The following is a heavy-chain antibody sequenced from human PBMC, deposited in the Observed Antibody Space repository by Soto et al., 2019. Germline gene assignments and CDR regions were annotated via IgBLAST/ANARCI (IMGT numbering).Heavy chain of an antibody. CDR3: ARSVDTAMVID. CDR2: INHSGST. D-gene: IGHD5-18*01. J-gene: IGHJ4*02. CDR1: GGSFSGYY. Sequence: QVQLQQWGAGLLKPSETLSLTCAVYGGSFSGYYWSWIRQPTGKGLEWIGEINHSGSTNYNPSLKSRVTITVDTSKDHCSLKLSSVTAADTAVYYCARSVDTAMVIDWGQGTLVTVSS. V-gene: IGHV4-34*01.